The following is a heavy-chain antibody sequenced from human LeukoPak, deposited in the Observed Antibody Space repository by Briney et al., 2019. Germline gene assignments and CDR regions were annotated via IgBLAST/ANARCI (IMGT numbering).Heavy chain of an antibody. J-gene: IGHJ4*02. CDR3: ARNNWGIDY. CDR2: INSDGSDT. Sequence: GGSLRLSCAASGFTFRNHWMHWVRQAPGKGLVWVARINSDGSDTSHADSVEGRFTITRDNAKDTLYLQMNSLRVEDTAVYYCARNNWGIDYWGQGTLVAVSS. V-gene: IGHV3-74*01. CDR1: GFTFRNHW. D-gene: IGHD7-27*01.